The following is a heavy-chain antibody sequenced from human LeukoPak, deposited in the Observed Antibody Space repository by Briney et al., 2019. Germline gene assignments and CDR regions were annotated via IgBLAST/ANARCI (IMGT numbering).Heavy chain of an antibody. CDR3: AKGDSGSYYKALDY. Sequence: PGGSLRLSCAASGFTFSSHGMHWVRQAPGKGLEWVAVISSDESDKYYVDSVKGRFTISRDNTKNTLYLQMNSLRAEDTAVYYCAKGDSGSYYKALDYWGQGTLVTVSS. V-gene: IGHV3-30*18. CDR1: GFTFSSHG. CDR2: ISSDESDK. D-gene: IGHD3-10*01. J-gene: IGHJ4*02.